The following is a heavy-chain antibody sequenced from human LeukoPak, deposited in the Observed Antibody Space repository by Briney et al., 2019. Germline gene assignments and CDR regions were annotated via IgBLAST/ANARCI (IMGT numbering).Heavy chain of an antibody. CDR3: ARHGIAVAGDDPNYYYYYYMDV. CDR1: GGSFSGYY. V-gene: IGHV4-34*01. D-gene: IGHD6-19*01. J-gene: IGHJ6*03. Sequence: PSETLSLTCAVYGGSFSGYYWSWIRQPPGKGLEWIGEINHSGSTNYNPSLKSQVTISVDTSKNQFSLKLSSVTAADTAVYYCARHGIAVAGDDPNYYYYYYMDVWGKGTTVTISS. CDR2: INHSGST.